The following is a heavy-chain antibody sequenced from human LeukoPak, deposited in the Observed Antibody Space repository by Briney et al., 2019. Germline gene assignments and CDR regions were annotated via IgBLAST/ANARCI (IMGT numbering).Heavy chain of an antibody. D-gene: IGHD3-10*01. Sequence: ASVKVSCKAFGYTFTGYYMRWVRQAPGQGLEWMGRINPNSGGTNYAQKFQGRVTMTRDTSISTAYMELSRLRSDDTAVYYCARDRGYGSGDYWGQGTLVTVSS. CDR2: INPNSGGT. CDR1: GYTFTGYY. J-gene: IGHJ4*02. CDR3: ARDRGYGSGDY. V-gene: IGHV1-2*06.